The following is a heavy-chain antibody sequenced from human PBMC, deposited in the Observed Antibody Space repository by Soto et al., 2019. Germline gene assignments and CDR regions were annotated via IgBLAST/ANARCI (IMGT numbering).Heavy chain of an antibody. D-gene: IGHD3-16*01. CDR3: ARGGPDLAIIGSLDY. V-gene: IGHV1-46*01. CDR1: GYTISVYH. J-gene: IGHJ4*02. Sequence: GASVKGSWKGAGYTISVYHVDWRSQAHGQGLEWMGVIHYSGATPTYAQKFQGRVTMARDTSTSTVYVELSSLTSEDTAVYYCARGGPDLAIIGSLDYCGQRTLVTGSS. CDR2: IHYSGATP.